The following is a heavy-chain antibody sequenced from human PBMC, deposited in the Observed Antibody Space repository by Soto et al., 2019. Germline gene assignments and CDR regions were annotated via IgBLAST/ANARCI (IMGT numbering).Heavy chain of an antibody. CDR3: ARDRGMIVVDYYFDY. CDR1: GYTFTSYY. D-gene: IGHD3-22*01. CDR2: INPSGGST. J-gene: IGHJ4*02. Sequence: GASVKVSCKASGYTFTSYYMHWVRQAPGQGLEWMGIINPSGGSTSYAQKFQGRVTMTRDTSTSTVYMELSSLRSEDTAVYYCARDRGMIVVDYYFDYWGQGTLVTVSS. V-gene: IGHV1-46*01.